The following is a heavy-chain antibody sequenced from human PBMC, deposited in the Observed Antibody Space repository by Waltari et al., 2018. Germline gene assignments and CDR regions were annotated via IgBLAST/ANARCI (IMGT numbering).Heavy chain of an antibody. CDR2: NYNDGTT. Sequence: EVQLVESGGGSIQPGGSLRLSCGDSGFTFSSNFMSWVRQAPGTGLEWFSINYNDGTTYYGDAVKGRFTIYRDNSKSTRYLQMNTLRTEDTDVYYCATGRYRFFDYWGQRTLVTVSS. J-gene: IGHJ4*02. D-gene: IGHD1-26*01. CDR1: GFTFSSNF. CDR3: ATGRYRFFDY. V-gene: IGHV3-53*01.